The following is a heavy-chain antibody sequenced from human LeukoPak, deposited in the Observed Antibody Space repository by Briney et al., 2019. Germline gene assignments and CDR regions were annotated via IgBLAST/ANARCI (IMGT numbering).Heavy chain of an antibody. CDR1: GYTFSAQY. CDR3: AKEGYDGSYFRLDF. J-gene: IGHJ4*02. CDR2: INPRSGDT. Sequence: ASVRVSCKASGYTFSAQYIHWVRQAPGQGLEWMGWINPRSGDTNYAQKFQVRVTMTRGTSISTAYMELSRLRSDDTAVYYCAKEGYDGSYFRLDFWGQGTLVTVSS. V-gene: IGHV1-2*02. D-gene: IGHD1-26*01.